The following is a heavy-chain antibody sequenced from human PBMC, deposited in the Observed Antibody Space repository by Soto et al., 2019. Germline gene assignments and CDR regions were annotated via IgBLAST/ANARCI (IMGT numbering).Heavy chain of an antibody. CDR3: AHRVLRTVFGLVTTTAIYFDF. D-gene: IGHD3-3*01. CDR2: IYWDDAK. CDR1: GFSLTTSGVG. J-gene: IGHJ4*02. V-gene: IGHV2-5*02. Sequence: QITLNESGPTPVKPRQTLTLTCTFSGFSLTTSGVGVGWIRQSPGKAPEWLALIYWDDAKRYSTSLKSRLTIPKDTSKNQVVLTMADLDPADTATYYCAHRVLRTVFGLVTTTAIYFDFWGQGTPVAVSS.